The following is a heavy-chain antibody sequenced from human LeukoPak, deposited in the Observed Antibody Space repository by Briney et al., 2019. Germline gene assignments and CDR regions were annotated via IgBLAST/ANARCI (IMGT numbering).Heavy chain of an antibody. V-gene: IGHV3-23*01. CDR1: GFTFTTYG. Sequence: TGGSLRLSCAASGFTFTTYGMAWVRQAPGKGLEWVSSISGSATDTYYADSVRGRFTISRDNAKNMLYLQMNSLRADDTAVYYCARSLRVRGVPDYMDVWGKGTTVIISS. CDR3: ARSLRVRGVPDYMDV. CDR2: ISGSATDT. D-gene: IGHD3-10*01. J-gene: IGHJ6*03.